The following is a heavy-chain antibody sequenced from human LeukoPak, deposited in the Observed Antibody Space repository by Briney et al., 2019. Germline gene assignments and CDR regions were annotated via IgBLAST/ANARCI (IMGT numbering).Heavy chain of an antibody. D-gene: IGHD1-1*01. Sequence: GGSLRLSCAASGFTFGTYSMNWVRQAPGKGLEWVSSISSSSNYIYYADLVKGRFTIPRDNAKSSLFLQMDSLRDEDTAVYYRARDWNDFYMDVWGKGTTVTVSS. V-gene: IGHV3-21*01. J-gene: IGHJ6*03. CDR3: ARDWNDFYMDV. CDR1: GFTFGTYS. CDR2: ISSSSNYI.